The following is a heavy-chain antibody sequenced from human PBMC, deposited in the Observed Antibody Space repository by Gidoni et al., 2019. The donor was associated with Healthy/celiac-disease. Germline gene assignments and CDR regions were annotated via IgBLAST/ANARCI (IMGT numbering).Heavy chain of an antibody. J-gene: IGHJ5*02. D-gene: IGHD3-10*01. CDR3: AKRRDYYGSGSYWSSWFDP. CDR2: ISGSGGST. Sequence: DVQLLESGGGLVQPGGSLRLSCAASGFTFSSYAISWVRQAPGKGLEWVSAISGSGGSTYYADSGKGRFTISRDNSKNTLYLQMNSLRAEDTAVYYCAKRRDYYGSGSYWSSWFDPWGQGTLVTVSS. CDR1: GFTFSSYA. V-gene: IGHV3-23*01.